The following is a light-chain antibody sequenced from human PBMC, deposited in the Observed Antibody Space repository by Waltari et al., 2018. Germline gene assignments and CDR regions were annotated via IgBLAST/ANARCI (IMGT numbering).Light chain of an antibody. J-gene: IGKJ4*01. CDR3: QQYSNTPLT. Sequence: DIVMTQSPDSLAVSLGERATSNCKSSRIVCNPNKRNCLAWYQQKPGQPPKLLAYWASTRESGVPDRFSASGSGTDFTLTISSLQAEDVAVYYCQQYSNTPLTFGGGTRVEIK. CDR2: WAS. V-gene: IGKV4-1*01. CDR1: RIVCNPNKRNC.